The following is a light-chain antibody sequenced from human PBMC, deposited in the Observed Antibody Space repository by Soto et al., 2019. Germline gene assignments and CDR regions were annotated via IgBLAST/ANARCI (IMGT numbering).Light chain of an antibody. CDR2: EVS. V-gene: IGLV2-14*01. Sequence: QSALTQPASVSGSPGQSITIYCTGTSSDVGGYNYASWYQQHPGKAPKLMIYEVSNRPSGVSNRFSGSKSGYTASLTISGLQAEDEADYYCSSYTSSSTPYVFGTGTKVTVL. CDR3: SSYTSSSTPYV. J-gene: IGLJ1*01. CDR1: SSDVGGYNY.